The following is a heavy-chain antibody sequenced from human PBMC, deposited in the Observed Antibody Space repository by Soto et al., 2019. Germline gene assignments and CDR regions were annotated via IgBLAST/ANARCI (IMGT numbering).Heavy chain of an antibody. J-gene: IGHJ6*02. CDR3: AASYYYYGMDV. CDR1: GFTFGRYD. V-gene: IGHV3-13*01. CDR2: IGTAGDT. Sequence: GGSLRRSCAASGFTFGRYDMHWVRQATGKGLEWVSAIGTAGDTYYPGSVKGRFTISRENAKNSFYLQMNSLRAGDTAVYYCAASYYYYGMDVWGQGTTVTVSS.